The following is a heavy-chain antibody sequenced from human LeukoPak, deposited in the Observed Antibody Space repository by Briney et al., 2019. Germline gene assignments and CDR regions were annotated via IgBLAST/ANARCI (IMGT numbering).Heavy chain of an antibody. CDR2: IYTSGST. J-gene: IGHJ6*03. CDR1: GGSISTYY. CDR3: ARDLSNRGRDYYYYMDV. Sequence: SETLSLTCTVSGGSISTYYWSWIRQPAGKGLEWIGRIYTSGSTNYNPSLKSRLTMSVDTSKNQFSLKLSSVTAADTAVYYCARDLSNRGRDYYYYMDVWGKGTTVTVSS. V-gene: IGHV4-4*07. D-gene: IGHD7-27*01.